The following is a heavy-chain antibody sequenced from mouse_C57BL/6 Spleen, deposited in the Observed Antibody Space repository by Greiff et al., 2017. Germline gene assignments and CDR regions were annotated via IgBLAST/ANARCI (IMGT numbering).Heavy chain of an antibody. CDR2: IYPGDGDT. CDR3: ARDYYGSSYDFDY. J-gene: IGHJ2*01. CDR1: GYAFSSSW. V-gene: IGHV1-82*01. D-gene: IGHD1-1*01. Sequence: QVTLKVSGPELVKPGASVKISCKASGYAFSSSWMNWVKQRPGKGLEWIGRIYPGDGDTNYNGKFKGKATLTADKSSSTAYMQLSSLTSEDSAVYFCARDYYGSSYDFDYWGKGTTLTVSS.